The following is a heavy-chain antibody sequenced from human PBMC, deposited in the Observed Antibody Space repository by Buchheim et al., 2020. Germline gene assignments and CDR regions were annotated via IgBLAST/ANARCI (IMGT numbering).Heavy chain of an antibody. CDR2: IWYDGSDK. J-gene: IGHJ4*02. CDR1: GFTFSNYG. V-gene: IGHV3-33*01. CDR3: ARDSSRDGYKDLDY. D-gene: IGHD5-24*01. Sequence: QVQLVESGGGVVQPGRSLRLSCAASGFTFSNYGMHWVRQAPGKGLEWVAVIWYDGSDKYYADSVKGRFTISRDNSKNTLYLQMNSLRAEDTAVYYCARDSSRDGYKDLDYWGQGTL.